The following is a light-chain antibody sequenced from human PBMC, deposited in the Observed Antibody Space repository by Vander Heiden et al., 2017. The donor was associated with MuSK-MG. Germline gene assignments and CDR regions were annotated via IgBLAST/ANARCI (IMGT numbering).Light chain of an antibody. CDR2: VAS. Sequence: DIQMTQSPSSLSASVGDRVAITCRASQNINSYVNWYQQKPGEVPRLLIYVASTLESGVPSRFTGSGSGTDFTLIISKLQPEDFATYYCQQSYNAPYTFGQGTKVEIK. CDR3: QQSYNAPYT. CDR1: QNINSY. J-gene: IGKJ2*01. V-gene: IGKV1-39*01.